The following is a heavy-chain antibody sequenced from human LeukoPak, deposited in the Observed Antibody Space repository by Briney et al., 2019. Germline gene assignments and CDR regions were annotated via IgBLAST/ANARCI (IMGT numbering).Heavy chain of an antibody. Sequence: GASVKVSCKASGGTFSSYTISWVRQAPGQGLEWMGWISAYNGNTNYAQKLQGRVTMTTDTSTSTAYMELRSLRSDDTAVYYCARLTQQWLLLGYWGQGTLVTVSS. V-gene: IGHV1-18*01. J-gene: IGHJ4*02. CDR1: GGTFSSYT. CDR3: ARLTQQWLLLGY. D-gene: IGHD6-19*01. CDR2: ISAYNGNT.